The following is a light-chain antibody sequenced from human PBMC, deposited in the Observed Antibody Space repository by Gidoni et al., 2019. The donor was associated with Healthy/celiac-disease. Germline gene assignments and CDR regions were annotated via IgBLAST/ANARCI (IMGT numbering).Light chain of an antibody. V-gene: IGKV1-33*01. CDR2: DAS. J-gene: IGKJ5*01. CDR1: QDISNY. CDR3: QQYDNLPIT. Sequence: IQMTQSPSSLSASVGDSVTITCQASQDISNYLNWYQQKPGKAPKLLIYDASNLETGVPSRFSGSGSGTDFTFTSSSLQPEDIATYYCQQYDNLPITFGQGTRLEIK.